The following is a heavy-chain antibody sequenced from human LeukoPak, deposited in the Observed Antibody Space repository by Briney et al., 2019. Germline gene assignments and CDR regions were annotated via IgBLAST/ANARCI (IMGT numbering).Heavy chain of an antibody. CDR1: GFTFSSYA. V-gene: IGHV3-30*04. Sequence: GRSLRLSCAASGFTFSSYAMHWVRQAPGKGLEWVAVISYDGSNKYYADSVKGRFTISRGNSKNTLYLQMNSLRAEDTAVYYCARDGTASGKFDYWGQGTLVTVSS. J-gene: IGHJ4*02. CDR3: ARDGTASGKFDY. D-gene: IGHD1-7*01. CDR2: ISYDGSNK.